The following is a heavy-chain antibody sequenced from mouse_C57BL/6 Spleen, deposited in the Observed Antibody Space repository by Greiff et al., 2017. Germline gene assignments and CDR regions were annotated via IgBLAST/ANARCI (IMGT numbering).Heavy chain of an antibody. V-gene: IGHV1-82*01. CDR3: ARTYELIYAMEY. Sequence: VQLQQSGPELVKPGASVKISCKASGYAFSSSWMNWVKQRPGQGLEWIGRIYPGDGDTNYNGKFKGKATLTADKSSSTAYMQLSSLTSEDSAVYFCARTYELIYAMEYWGQGTSVTVSS. CDR1: GYAFSSSW. CDR2: IYPGDGDT. D-gene: IGHD2-14*01. J-gene: IGHJ4*01.